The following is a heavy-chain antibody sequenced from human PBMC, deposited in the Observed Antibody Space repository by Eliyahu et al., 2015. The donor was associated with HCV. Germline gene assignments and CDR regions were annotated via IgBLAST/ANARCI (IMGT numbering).Heavy chain of an antibody. V-gene: IGHV3-73*01. CDR2: IKTKTNGYAT. D-gene: IGHD3-9*01. CDR1: GFXFGGSA. Sequence: EVQLVDSGGGLVQPGGSLRLSCEASGFXFGGSAXYWVRHGSGKGLEWVGRIKTKTNGYATAYAASVKGRFTISRDDSQNTAYLQMNSLKSEDTAVYYCTRSSDFSKYFQYWGQGTLVTVSS. CDR3: TRSSDFSKYFQY. J-gene: IGHJ4*02.